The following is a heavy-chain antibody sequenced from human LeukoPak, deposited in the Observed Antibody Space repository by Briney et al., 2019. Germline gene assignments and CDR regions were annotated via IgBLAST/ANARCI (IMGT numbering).Heavy chain of an antibody. Sequence: GASLKISCKGSGSIFTSYWIGWGRPLPGKGLEWMGIIYPGDSDTRYSPSFQGQVTISADKSISTAYLQWSSLKASDTAMYYCARLWSSRPIWGQGTMVTVSS. CDR3: ARLWSSRPI. CDR1: GSIFTSYW. D-gene: IGHD6-13*01. V-gene: IGHV5-51*01. J-gene: IGHJ3*02. CDR2: IYPGDSDT.